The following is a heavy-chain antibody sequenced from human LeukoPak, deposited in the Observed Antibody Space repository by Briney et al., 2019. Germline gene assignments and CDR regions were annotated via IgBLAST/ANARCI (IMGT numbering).Heavy chain of an antibody. CDR1: GFSFRSYA. CDR2: ISGSGDST. J-gene: IGHJ4*02. Sequence: GGSLRLSCAASGFSFRSYAMSWVRQAPGKGLEWVSGISGSGDSTYYADSVKGRFTISRDNSKNTLYLQMNSLRAEDTAVYYCAKGGYGGRYWGQGTLVTVSS. V-gene: IGHV3-23*01. D-gene: IGHD1-1*01. CDR3: AKGGYGGRY.